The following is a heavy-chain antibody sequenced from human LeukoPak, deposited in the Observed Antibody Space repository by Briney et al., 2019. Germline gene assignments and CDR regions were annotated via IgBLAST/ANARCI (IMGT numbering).Heavy chain of an antibody. CDR1: SGSIRNYH. V-gene: IGHV4-59*08. Sequence: PSETLSLICTDSSGSIRNYHWSWIRQPPGKGLEWVGYIYYSGSTNYNPSLESRVTISVDMSKNQFSLKLSSVTAADTAVYYCARQYDYDSSGYYFGYWGQGTLVTVSS. J-gene: IGHJ4*02. CDR3: ARQYDYDSSGYYFGY. CDR2: IYYSGST. D-gene: IGHD3-22*01.